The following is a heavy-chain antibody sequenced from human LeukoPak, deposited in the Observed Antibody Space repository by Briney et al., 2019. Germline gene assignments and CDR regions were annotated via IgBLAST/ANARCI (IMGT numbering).Heavy chain of an antibody. CDR1: GFTFGSFT. CDR3: AKAGFYYGSGNMSPLGIGYFTMDV. J-gene: IGHJ6*02. D-gene: IGHD3-10*01. Sequence: GGSLRLPCAASGFTFGSFTMSWVRQAPGRSLEWVSAIRGTDTNTYYADSVRGQFTISRDNSNNTLFLQMNGLRAEDTAVYYCAKAGFYYGSGNMSPLGIGYFTMDVWGQGTTVTVSS. CDR2: IRGTDTNT. V-gene: IGHV3-23*01.